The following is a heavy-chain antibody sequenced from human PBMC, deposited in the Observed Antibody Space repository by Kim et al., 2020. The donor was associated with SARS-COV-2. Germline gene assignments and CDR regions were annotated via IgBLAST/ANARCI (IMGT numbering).Heavy chain of an antibody. J-gene: IGHJ4*02. Sequence: GGSLGLSCEVSGFTLGIHVMTWVRQTPGKGLEWVSTLRGSGGATYYADSVQGRFSVSRDNSKNTLYLQMNSLRADDTAVYYCAKHGVAAMTPFDSWGQGTLVTVSS. CDR3: AKHGVAAMTPFDS. V-gene: IGHV3-23*01. D-gene: IGHD3-3*01. CDR2: LRGSGGAT. CDR1: GFTLGIHV.